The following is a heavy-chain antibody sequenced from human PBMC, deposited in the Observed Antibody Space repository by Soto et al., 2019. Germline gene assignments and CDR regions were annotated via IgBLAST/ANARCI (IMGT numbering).Heavy chain of an antibody. D-gene: IGHD3-16*02. V-gene: IGHV3-30*03. Sequence: QVQLVESGGGVVQPGRSLRLSCAGSGFTFRNYGMQWVRQAPGKGLEWVALTSFDGFNQYYGKSVEGRFTISRDNSKNTLYLQMDSLRPEDSAMYFCARAPVRAGIILFDYWGQGTLVTVSS. J-gene: IGHJ4*02. CDR2: TSFDGFNQ. CDR1: GFTFRNYG. CDR3: ARAPVRAGIILFDY.